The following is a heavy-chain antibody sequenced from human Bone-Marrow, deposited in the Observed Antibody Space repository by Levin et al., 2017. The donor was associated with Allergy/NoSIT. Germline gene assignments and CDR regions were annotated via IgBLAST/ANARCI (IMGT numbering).Heavy chain of an antibody. J-gene: IGHJ6*02. D-gene: IGHD6-13*01. CDR2: IWYDGSNK. V-gene: IGHV3-33*06. CDR1: GFTFSDYG. Sequence: GGSLRLSCAASGFTFSDYGMFWVRQAPGKGLEWVALIWYDGSNKYYADSVKGRFTISRDNSKNTLSLQINSLRADDTAVYYCAKSPGIATTGNSYYYSMDVWGQGSMVTGSS. CDR3: AKSPGIATTGNSYYYSMDV.